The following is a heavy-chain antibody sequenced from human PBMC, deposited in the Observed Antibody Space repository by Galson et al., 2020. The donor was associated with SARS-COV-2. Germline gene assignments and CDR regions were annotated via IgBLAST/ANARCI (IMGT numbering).Heavy chain of an antibody. Sequence: ESGPTLVKPTQTLTLTCTFSGFSLSTSGVGVGWIRQPPGKALEWLALIYWNDDKRYRPSLKSRLTITKDTSKNQVVLTMTNMDPVDTATYYCAHSRRWLGGNWFDPWGQGTLVTVSS. D-gene: IGHD3-16*01. CDR3: AHSRRWLGGNWFDP. V-gene: IGHV2-5*01. CDR2: IYWNDDK. CDR1: GFSLSTSGVG. J-gene: IGHJ5*02.